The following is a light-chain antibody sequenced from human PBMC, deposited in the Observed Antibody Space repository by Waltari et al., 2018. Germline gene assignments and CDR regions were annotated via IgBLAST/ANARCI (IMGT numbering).Light chain of an antibody. J-gene: IGKJ4*01. V-gene: IGKV3-20*01. CDR3: QQYDGSILT. CDR1: QTINNNF. CDR2: GAS. Sequence: IVLTQSPDTLSLSPGQRATLPCRASQTINNNFLVWYQQKPAQAPRLLIHGASSRATGFPDRFSGSGSGTDFTLTISRLEPEDVAVYYCQQYDGSILTFGGGTKVEI.